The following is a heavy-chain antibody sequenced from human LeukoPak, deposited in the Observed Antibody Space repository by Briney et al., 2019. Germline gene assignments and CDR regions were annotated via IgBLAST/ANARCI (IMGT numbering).Heavy chain of an antibody. D-gene: IGHD3-22*01. Sequence: AVKVTCKASGGSFRRYGINWVRQAPGQGLEWMGSIIPMSGTVNYAQKFQGRVTITADKSTSTAYMELSSLRSEDTAVYYCAREYYYDSSGYYYPDAFDIWGQGTMVTVSS. J-gene: IGHJ3*02. V-gene: IGHV1-69*06. CDR3: AREYYYDSSGYYYPDAFDI. CDR1: GGSFRRYG. CDR2: IIPMSGTV.